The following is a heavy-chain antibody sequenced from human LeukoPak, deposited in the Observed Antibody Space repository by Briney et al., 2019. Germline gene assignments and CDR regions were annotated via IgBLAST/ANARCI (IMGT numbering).Heavy chain of an antibody. D-gene: IGHD4-17*01. CDR2: IYSGGST. J-gene: IGHJ4*02. CDR1: GFTVSSNY. Sequence: GGSLRLSCAASGFTVSSNYMSWVRQAPGKGLEWVSVIYSGGSTYYADSVKGRFTISRDNSKNTLYLQMNSLRAEDTAVYYCAREGDDYGDYNFDYWGQGTLVTVSS. V-gene: IGHV3-66*01. CDR3: AREGDDYGDYNFDY.